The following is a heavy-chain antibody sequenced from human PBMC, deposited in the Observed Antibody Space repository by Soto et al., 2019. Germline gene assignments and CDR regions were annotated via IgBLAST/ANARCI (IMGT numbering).Heavy chain of an antibody. CDR1: GGTLSICA. CDR3: ARAGTGYCSGGSCYWYYGMDV. J-gene: IGHJ6*02. V-gene: IGHV1-69*13. CDR2: IIPIFGTA. Sequence: SVKVSCKASGGTLSICAISWVRQAPGQGLEWMGGIIPIFGTANYAQKFQGRVTITADESTSTAYMELSSLRSEDTAVYYCARAGTGYCSGGSCYWYYGMDVWGQGTTVTVSS. D-gene: IGHD2-15*01.